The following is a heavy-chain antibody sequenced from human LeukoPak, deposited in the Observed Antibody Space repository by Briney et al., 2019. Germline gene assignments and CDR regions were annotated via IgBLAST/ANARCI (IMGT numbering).Heavy chain of an antibody. CDR1: AFNFRTYG. CDR2: LWSDGSNT. V-gene: IGHV3-33*01. J-gene: IGHJ6*02. D-gene: IGHD3-3*01. Sequence: PGMSLRLSCAASAFNFRTYGLHWVRQAPGKSLEGVAFLWSDGSNTNYADSVKGRFTISRDSSKNSLYLQMNSLRAEDTAVYYCARDGPHYDLDVWGQGTTVTVSS. CDR3: ARDGPHYDLDV.